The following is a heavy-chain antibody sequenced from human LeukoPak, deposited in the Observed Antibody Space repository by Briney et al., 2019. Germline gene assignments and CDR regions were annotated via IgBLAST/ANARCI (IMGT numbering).Heavy chain of an antibody. D-gene: IGHD2-15*01. CDR1: GYTFTSYG. CDR2: ISPYNGDT. Sequence: ASVKVSCKASGYTFTSYGISWVRQAPGQGNEWMGWISPYNGDTNYAQTLQGRFTITPDTPTSTAYIDLRSLRSDHTAVYYCARDGGYCSGGSCGWDYFHYWGQGTLVTVSS. V-gene: IGHV1-18*01. J-gene: IGHJ4*02. CDR3: ARDGGYCSGGSCGWDYFHY.